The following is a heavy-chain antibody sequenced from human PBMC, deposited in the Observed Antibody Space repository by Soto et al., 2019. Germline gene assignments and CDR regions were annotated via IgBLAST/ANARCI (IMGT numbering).Heavy chain of an antibody. CDR1: GGTFSSYA. D-gene: IGHD5-12*01. V-gene: IGHV1-69*06. J-gene: IGHJ4*02. Sequence: ASVKVSCKASGGTFSSYAISWVRQAPGQGLEWMGGIIPIFGTANYTQKFQGRVTITADKSTSTAYMELSSLRSEDTAVYYCARGGDGYNSLFDYWGQGTLVTVSS. CDR3: ARGGDGYNSLFDY. CDR2: IIPIFGTA.